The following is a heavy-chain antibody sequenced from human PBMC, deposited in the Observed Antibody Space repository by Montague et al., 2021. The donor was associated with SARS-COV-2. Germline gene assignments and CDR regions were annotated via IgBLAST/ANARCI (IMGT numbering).Heavy chain of an antibody. CDR3: SRVGRGSSWYEVAFDI. D-gene: IGHD6-13*01. V-gene: IGHV4-59*01. CDR1: GGSISRYS. J-gene: IGHJ3*02. Sequence: SGTLSLTCTVSGGSISRYSWTWIRQPPGKGLEWIGYIYNSGSTNYNPSLTSRVTIPVDTSKNQFSLKLSSVAAADTAVYYCSRVGRGSSWYEVAFDIWGQGTMVTVAS. CDR2: IYNSGST.